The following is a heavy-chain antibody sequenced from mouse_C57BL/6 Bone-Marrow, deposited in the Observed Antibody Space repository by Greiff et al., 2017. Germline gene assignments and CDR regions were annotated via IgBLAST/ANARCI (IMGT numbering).Heavy chain of an antibody. D-gene: IGHD4-1*01. CDR1: GFTFSDYG. Sequence: EVQGVESGGGLVQPGGSLKLSCAASGFTFSDYGMAWVRQAPRKGPEWVAFISNLAYSIYYADTVTGRFTISRENAKNTLYLEMSSLRSEDTAMYYCARQTAYYYYAMDYGGQGTSVTVSS. J-gene: IGHJ4*01. CDR2: ISNLAYSI. V-gene: IGHV5-15*01. CDR3: ARQTAYYYYAMDY.